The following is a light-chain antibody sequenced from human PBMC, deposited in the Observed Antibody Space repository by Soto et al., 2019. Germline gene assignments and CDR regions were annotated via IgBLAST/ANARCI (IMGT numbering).Light chain of an antibody. CDR3: AAWDDSVSGPV. CDR2: SDD. J-gene: IGLJ3*02. Sequence: QSVLTQAPSASGTPGQRVTNSCSGRSSNIGSNSVNWYQHLPGTAPKLLIYSDDQRPSGVPDRFSGSRSGTSASLAISGLQSEDEAEYHCAAWDDSVSGPVFGGGTKLTVL. CDR1: SSNIGSNS. V-gene: IGLV1-44*01.